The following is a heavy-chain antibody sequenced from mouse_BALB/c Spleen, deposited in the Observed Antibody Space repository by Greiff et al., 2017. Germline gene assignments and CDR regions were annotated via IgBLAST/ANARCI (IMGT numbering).Heavy chain of an antibody. CDR1: GYTFTSYW. V-gene: IGHV1-7*01. CDR3: AKSYDYEGYYAMDY. Sequence: QGQLQQSGAELAKPGASVKMSCKASGYTFTSYWMHWVKQRPGQGLEWIGYINPSTGYTEYNQKFKDKATLTADKSSSTAYMQLSSLTSEDSAVYYCAKSYDYEGYYAMDYWGQGTSVTVSS. D-gene: IGHD2-4*01. J-gene: IGHJ4*01. CDR2: INPSTGYT.